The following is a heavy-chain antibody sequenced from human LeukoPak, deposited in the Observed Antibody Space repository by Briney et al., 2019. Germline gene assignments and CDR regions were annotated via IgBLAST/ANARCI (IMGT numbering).Heavy chain of an antibody. V-gene: IGHV1-69*13. Sequence: SVKVSCKASGGTFSSYAISWVRQAPGQGLEWMGGIIPIFGTANYAQKFQGRVTITADESTSTAYMELSSLRSEDTAVYYCAREASDIVEVPAANPYYYYYGMDVWGKGTTVTVSS. CDR2: IIPIFGTA. CDR1: GGTFSSYA. D-gene: IGHD2-2*01. J-gene: IGHJ6*04. CDR3: AREASDIVEVPAANPYYYYYGMDV.